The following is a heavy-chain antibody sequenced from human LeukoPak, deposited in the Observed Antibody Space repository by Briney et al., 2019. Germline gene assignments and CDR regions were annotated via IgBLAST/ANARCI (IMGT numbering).Heavy chain of an antibody. CDR3: AKVGYSGYDWGYFDY. D-gene: IGHD5-12*01. Sequence: GGSLRLSCAASGFTFSSYEMNWVRQAPGKGLEWVSYISSSGFTIYYADSVKGRFTISRDNSKNTLYLQMNSLRAEDTAVYYCAKVGYSGYDWGYFDYWGQGTLVTVSS. J-gene: IGHJ4*02. CDR1: GFTFSSYE. CDR2: ISSSGFTI. V-gene: IGHV3-48*03.